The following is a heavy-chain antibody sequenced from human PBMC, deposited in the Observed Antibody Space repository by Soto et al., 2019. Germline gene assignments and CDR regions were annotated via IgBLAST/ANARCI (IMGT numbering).Heavy chain of an antibody. V-gene: IGHV5-51*01. Sequence: GESLKISCQCSGYTFSNFWIGWVRQLPGKGLEWMGIIYPGDHETRYSPSFHGKVTISADKSINTAYLQWNSLEASDTAFYFCARSPRSSPYFDYRRQGALVTVSS. J-gene: IGHJ4*02. CDR1: GYTFSNFW. CDR3: ARSPRSSPYFDY. D-gene: IGHD6-13*01. CDR2: IYPGDHET.